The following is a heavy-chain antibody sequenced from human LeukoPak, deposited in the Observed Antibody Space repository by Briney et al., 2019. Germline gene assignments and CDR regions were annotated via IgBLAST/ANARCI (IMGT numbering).Heavy chain of an antibody. J-gene: IGHJ4*02. V-gene: IGHV4-34*01. D-gene: IGHD3-3*01. Sequence: PSETLSLTCAVYGGSFSGYYWSWIRQPPGEGLEWIGEINHSGSTNYNPSLKSRVTISVDTSKNQFSLKLSSVTAADTAVYYCARGIDYYDFWSGIDYWGRGTLVTVSS. CDR1: GGSFSGYY. CDR2: INHSGST. CDR3: ARGIDYYDFWSGIDY.